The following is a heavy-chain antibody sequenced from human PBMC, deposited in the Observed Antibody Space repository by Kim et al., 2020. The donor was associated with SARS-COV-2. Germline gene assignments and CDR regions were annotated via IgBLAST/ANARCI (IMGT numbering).Heavy chain of an antibody. V-gene: IGHV4-39*07. J-gene: IGHJ4*02. D-gene: IGHD3-3*01. CDR2: IYYTGST. Sequence: SETLSLTCTVSGGSISSSSYYWGWIRQPPGKGLEWIGRIYYTGSTYYNPSLKSRVTISVDTSKNQFSLNLSSVTAADTAVYYCARDVPRGSSFDISSGYHKEALVFDYWGQGTLVTVSS. CDR1: GGSISSSSYY. CDR3: ARDVPRGSSFDISSGYHKEALVFDY.